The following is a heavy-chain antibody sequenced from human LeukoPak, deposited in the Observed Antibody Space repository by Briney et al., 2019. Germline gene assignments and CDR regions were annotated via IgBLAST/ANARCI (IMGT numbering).Heavy chain of an antibody. V-gene: IGHV3-30*04. CDR3: AKSGSHNAFDT. CDR1: GFTFNTYA. J-gene: IGHJ3*02. Sequence: GGSLRLSCAASGFTFNTYAFHWVRQAPGKGLEWVTIISFDAENKYYADSVKGRFTISRDDSKNTLYLQMNSLRTEDTAVYYCAKSGSHNAFDTWGQGTMVTVSS. D-gene: IGHD1-26*01. CDR2: ISFDAENK.